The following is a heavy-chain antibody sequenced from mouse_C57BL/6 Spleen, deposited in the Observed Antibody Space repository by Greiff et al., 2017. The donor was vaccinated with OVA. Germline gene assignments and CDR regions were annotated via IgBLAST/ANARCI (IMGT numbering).Heavy chain of an antibody. J-gene: IGHJ1*03. D-gene: IGHD2-3*01. CDR2: INPSTGGT. Sequence: EVQRVESGPELVKPGASVKISCKASGYSFTGYYMNWVKQSPEKSLEWIGEINPSTGGTTYNQKFKAKATLTVDKSSSTAYMQLKSLTSEDSAVYYCARSPDYDGYYVGYFDVWGTGTTVTVSS. CDR1: GYSFTGYY. CDR3: ARSPDYDGYYVGYFDV. V-gene: IGHV1-42*01.